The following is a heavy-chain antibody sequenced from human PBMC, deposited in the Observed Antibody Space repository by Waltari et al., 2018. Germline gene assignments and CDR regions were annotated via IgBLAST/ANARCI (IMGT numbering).Heavy chain of an antibody. CDR1: GYTFTGYY. V-gene: IGHV1-2*02. CDR3: ARLQLATAFDY. CDR2: INPNSGDT. J-gene: IGHJ4*02. Sequence: QVQLVQSGAEVKEPGASVKVSCKASGYTFTGYYMHWVRQAPGQGLEWMGWINPNSGDTNYAQKFQGRVTITRDTAISTAYMELSRLRSDDTAVYYCARLQLATAFDYWGQGTLVTVSS. D-gene: IGHD2-2*01.